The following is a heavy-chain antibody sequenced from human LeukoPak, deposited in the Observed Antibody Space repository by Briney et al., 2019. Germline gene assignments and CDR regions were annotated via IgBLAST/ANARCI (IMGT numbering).Heavy chain of an antibody. CDR1: GYSISSGYY. D-gene: IGHD3-9*01. V-gene: IGHV4-38-2*02. Sequence: SETLSLTCTVSGYSISSGYYWGWIRQPPGKGLEWIGSIYHSGSTYYNLSLKSRVTISVDTSKNQFSLKLSSVTAADTAVYYCARDFGDYDILTGYYPACWFDPWGQGTLVTVSS. J-gene: IGHJ5*02. CDR3: ARDFGDYDILTGYYPACWFDP. CDR2: IYHSGST.